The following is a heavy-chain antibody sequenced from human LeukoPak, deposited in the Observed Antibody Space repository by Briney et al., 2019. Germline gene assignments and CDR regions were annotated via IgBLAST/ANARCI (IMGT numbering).Heavy chain of an antibody. CDR3: TTYYYDTIGFGY. J-gene: IGHJ4*02. CDR2: IKSKTDGGTT. D-gene: IGHD3-22*01. CDR1: GFTFSNAW. Sequence: PGGSLRLSCAASGFTFSNAWMSWVRQAPGKGLEWVGRIKSKTDGGTTDYAAPVKGRFTIPRDDSKNTLYLQMNSLKTEDTAVYYCTTYYYDTIGFGYWGQGTLVTVSS. V-gene: IGHV3-15*01.